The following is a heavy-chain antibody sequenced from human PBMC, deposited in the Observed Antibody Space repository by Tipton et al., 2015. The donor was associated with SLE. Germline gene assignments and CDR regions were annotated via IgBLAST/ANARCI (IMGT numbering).Heavy chain of an antibody. J-gene: IGHJ2*01. Sequence: TLSLTCTVSGGSISSSSYYWGWIRQPPGKGLEWIGSIYYSGSTYYNPSLKSRVTISVDTSKNQFSLKLSSVTAADTAVYYCGRVGEPNHYDFWSGYHYWYFDLWGRGTLVTVSS. CDR1: GGSISSSSYY. V-gene: IGHV4-39*07. CDR2: IYYSGST. CDR3: GRVGEPNHYDFWSGYHYWYFDL. D-gene: IGHD3-3*01.